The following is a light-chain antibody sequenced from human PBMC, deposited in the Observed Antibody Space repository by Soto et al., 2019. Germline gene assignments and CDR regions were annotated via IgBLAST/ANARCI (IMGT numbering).Light chain of an antibody. CDR2: DAS. V-gene: IGKV3-11*01. CDR3: QQRSNWPPIT. CDR1: QNISNY. Sequence: IVLTQSPATLSLSPGKRATLSCRATQNISNYLIWYQQKPAQAPRLLIYDASNRATGIPARFSGSVSGTDFTLTISSLETEDFAAYDGQQRSNWPPITFGQGTRLEI. J-gene: IGKJ5*01.